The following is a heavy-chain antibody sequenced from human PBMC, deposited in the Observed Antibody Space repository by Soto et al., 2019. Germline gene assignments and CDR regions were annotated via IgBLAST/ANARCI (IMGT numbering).Heavy chain of an antibody. Sequence: SETLSLTCTVSGGSISNYYWSWIRQPPGKGLEWIGYIYFTGSTRYNSSLKSRVTISVDTFKNQFSLKLYSVTAADTAVYYCARVASGYVRGFDYWGQGILVTVSS. CDR1: GGSISNYY. CDR3: ARVASGYVRGFDY. D-gene: IGHD5-12*01. V-gene: IGHV4-59*01. CDR2: IYFTGST. J-gene: IGHJ4*02.